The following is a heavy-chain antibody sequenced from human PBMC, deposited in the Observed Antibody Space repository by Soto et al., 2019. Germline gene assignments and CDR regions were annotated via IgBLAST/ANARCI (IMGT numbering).Heavy chain of an antibody. CDR2: LWYDGSDK. D-gene: IGHD6-19*01. J-gene: IGHJ4*02. V-gene: IGHV3-33*01. CDR3: ARDPGGSGWALDF. Sequence: QVQLVESGGGVVQPGRSLRLSCTVSGFTLSTYGMHWVRQAPGKGLEWVAMLWYDGSDKNYGDSVKGRFTISGDDATNTLYLELDSLRAEDTAVYYCARDPGGSGWALDFWGQGTLVTVSS. CDR1: GFTLSTYG.